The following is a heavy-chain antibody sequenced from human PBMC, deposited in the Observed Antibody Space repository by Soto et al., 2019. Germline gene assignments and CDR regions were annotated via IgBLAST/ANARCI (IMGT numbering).Heavy chain of an antibody. V-gene: IGHV3-30*18. D-gene: IGHD2-15*01. CDR2: ISYDGSNK. CDR3: ANDRSVVVVAPAYFDY. Sequence: GGSLRLSCAASGFTFSNYGMHWVRQAPGKGLEWVAVISYDGSNKYYADSVKGRFTISRDSSKNTLYLQMNSLRAEDTAVYYCANDRSVVVVAPAYFDYWGQGTLVTVSS. CDR1: GFTFSNYG. J-gene: IGHJ4*02.